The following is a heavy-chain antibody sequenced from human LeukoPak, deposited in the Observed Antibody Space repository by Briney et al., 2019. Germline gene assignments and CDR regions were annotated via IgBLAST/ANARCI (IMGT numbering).Heavy chain of an antibody. J-gene: IGHJ4*02. CDR2: IYYSGST. CDR1: GFTVSSNY. CDR3: AREDYYDSSGLFDY. Sequence: LRLSCAASGFTVSSNYMSWIRQHPGKGLEWIGYIYYSGSTYYNPSLKSRVTISVDTSKNQFSLKLSSVTAADTAVYYCAREDYYDSSGLFDYWGQGTLVTVSS. V-gene: IGHV4-31*02. D-gene: IGHD3-22*01.